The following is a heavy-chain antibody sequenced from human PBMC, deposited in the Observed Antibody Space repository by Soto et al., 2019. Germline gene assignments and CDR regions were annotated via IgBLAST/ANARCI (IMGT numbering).Heavy chain of an antibody. Sequence: QITLKESGPTLVKPTQTLTLTCTFSGFSLRTSGVAVGWIRQPPGRALEWLALVYWDDDKRYSPSLKTRLTITKDTAKNQVVLSMTNVDPLDTATYYCAHIGAVAGTSYYFDYWGQGTLVTVSS. CDR2: VYWDDDK. J-gene: IGHJ4*02. CDR3: AHIGAVAGTSYYFDY. V-gene: IGHV2-5*02. D-gene: IGHD6-13*01. CDR1: GFSLRTSGVA.